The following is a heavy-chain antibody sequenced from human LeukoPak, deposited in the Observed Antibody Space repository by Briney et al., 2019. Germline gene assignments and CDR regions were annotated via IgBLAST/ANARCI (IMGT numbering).Heavy chain of an antibody. J-gene: IGHJ4*02. Sequence: ASVKVSCKASGGTVSSYAIGWVRQAPGQWLELMGGIIPIFGTANYAQKFQGRVTMTRDTSTSTVYMELSSLRSEDTAVYYCARERILRQGFDYWGQGTLVTVSS. V-gene: IGHV1-69*05. D-gene: IGHD2-15*01. CDR2: IIPIFGTA. CDR1: GGTVSSYA. CDR3: ARERILRQGFDY.